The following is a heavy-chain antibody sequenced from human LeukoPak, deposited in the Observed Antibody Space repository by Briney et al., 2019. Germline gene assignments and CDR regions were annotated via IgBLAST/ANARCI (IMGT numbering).Heavy chain of an antibody. Sequence: GGSLRLSRATSGFTFSSYWMTWVRQAPGKGLEWVASIVEDGSETYYLDSVKGRFTFSRDDAKNSLYLQMNSLRGEDTAVYYCARDPTRRFDLWGQGTLVTVSS. V-gene: IGHV3-7*01. J-gene: IGHJ4*02. CDR1: GFTFSSYW. CDR3: ARDPTRRFDL. CDR2: IVEDGSET.